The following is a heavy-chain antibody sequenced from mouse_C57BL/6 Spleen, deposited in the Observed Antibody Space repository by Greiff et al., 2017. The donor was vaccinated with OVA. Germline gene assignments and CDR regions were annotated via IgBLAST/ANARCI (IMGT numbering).Heavy chain of an antibody. CDR1: GFTFSDYY. J-gene: IGHJ4*01. V-gene: IGHV5-16*01. Sequence: EVMLVESEGGLVQPGSSMKLSCTASGFTFSDYYMAWVRQVPEKGLEWVANINYDGSSTYYLDSLKSRFIISRDNAKNILYLQMSSLKSEDTATYYCARDNSYAMDDWGQGTSVTVSS. CDR2: INYDGSST. D-gene: IGHD1-3*01. CDR3: ARDNSYAMDD.